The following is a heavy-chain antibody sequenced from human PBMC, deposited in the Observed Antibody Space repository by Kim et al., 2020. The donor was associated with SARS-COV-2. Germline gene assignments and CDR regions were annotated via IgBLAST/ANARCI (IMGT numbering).Heavy chain of an antibody. V-gene: IGHV3-49*04. CDR1: GFTFGDYA. D-gene: IGHD1-26*01. Sequence: GGSLRLSCTASGFTFGDYAMSWVRQAPGKGLEWVGFIRSKASGGTTEYAASVKGRFTISRDDSKSIAYLQMNSLKTEDTAVYYCTGGIYYFDYWGQGTLVTVSS. CDR2: IRSKASGGTT. J-gene: IGHJ4*02. CDR3: TGGIYYFDY.